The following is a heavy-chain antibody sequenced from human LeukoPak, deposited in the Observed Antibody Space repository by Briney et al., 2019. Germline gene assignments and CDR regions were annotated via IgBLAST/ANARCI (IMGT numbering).Heavy chain of an antibody. CDR1: GFTFSSYG. V-gene: IGHV3-23*01. D-gene: IGHD3-22*01. CDR3: ARDWFMSYYDSSGYSDY. Sequence: PGGSLRLSCAASGFTFSSYGMSWVRQAPGKGLEWVSAISGSGGSTYYADSVKGRFTISRDNAKNSLYLQMNSLRAEDTAVYYCARDWFMSYYDSSGYSDYWGQGTLVTVSS. CDR2: ISGSGGST. J-gene: IGHJ4*02.